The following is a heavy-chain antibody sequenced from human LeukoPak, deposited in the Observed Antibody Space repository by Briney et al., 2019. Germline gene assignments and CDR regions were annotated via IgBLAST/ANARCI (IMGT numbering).Heavy chain of an antibody. CDR1: GYTFTSYD. CDR2: MNPNSGNT. Sequence: ASVKVSCKASGYTFTSYDINWVRQATGQVLEWMGWMNPNSGNTGYAQKFQGRVTMTRNTSISTAYMELSSLRSEDTAVYYCARERSITIFGVVKYGMDVWGQGTTVTVSS. V-gene: IGHV1-8*01. CDR3: ARERSITIFGVVKYGMDV. J-gene: IGHJ6*02. D-gene: IGHD3-3*01.